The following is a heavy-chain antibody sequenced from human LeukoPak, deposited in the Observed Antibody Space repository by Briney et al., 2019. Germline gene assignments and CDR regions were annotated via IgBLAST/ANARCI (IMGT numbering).Heavy chain of an antibody. Sequence: GGSLRLSCAASGFAFSDYYMGWIRQVPGKGPEWVTFLSSTSSTAYYADSVKGRFTVSRDNARNSLFLQMSSLRVEDAAVYFCVRAAISCPRSGFSEGGGNWYFDLWGRGTMVSVSS. V-gene: IGHV3-11*01. CDR2: LSSTSSTA. CDR3: VRAAISCPRSGFSEGGGNWYFDL. J-gene: IGHJ2*01. CDR1: GFAFSDYY. D-gene: IGHD3-16*01.